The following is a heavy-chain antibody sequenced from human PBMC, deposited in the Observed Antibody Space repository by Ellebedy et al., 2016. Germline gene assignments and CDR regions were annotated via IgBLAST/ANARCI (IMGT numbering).Heavy chain of an antibody. D-gene: IGHD4-17*01. Sequence: GGSLRLXXTASGFTFSSYWMHWVRQAPGKGLVWVSRINSDGSDARYADSVKGRFTISRDNSKNTLYLQMNSLRAEDTAVYHCAKPPHDYGDHDYGYYFHYWGQGTLVTVSS. CDR1: GFTFSSYW. CDR3: AKPPHDYGDHDYGYYFHY. J-gene: IGHJ4*02. CDR2: INSDGSDA. V-gene: IGHV3-74*01.